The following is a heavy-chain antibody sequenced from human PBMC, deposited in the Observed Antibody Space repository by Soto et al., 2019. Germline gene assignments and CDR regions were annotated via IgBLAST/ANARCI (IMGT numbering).Heavy chain of an antibody. CDR2: IPGSGDSA. V-gene: IGHV3-23*01. Sequence: EVQLLESGGGLVQPGGSLRLSCAASGFTFNNYAISWVRQAPGKGREWVSTIPGSGDSAYYADSVKGRFIISRDNSKNTLYMQMHSLGAEDAAIYYCANGRGTKYYHHMDVGGGGTTVTVSS. CDR3: ANGRGTKYYHHMDV. CDR1: GFTFNNYA. J-gene: IGHJ6*03. D-gene: IGHD1-26*01.